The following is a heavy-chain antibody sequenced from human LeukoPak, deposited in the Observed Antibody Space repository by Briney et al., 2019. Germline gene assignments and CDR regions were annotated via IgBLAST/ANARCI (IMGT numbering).Heavy chain of an antibody. Sequence: GASVKVSCKASGGTFSSYAMNWVRQAPGQGLEWMGWINTNTGNPTYAQGFTGRFVFSLDTSVSTAYLQISSLKAEDTAVYYCARDRYCSGGSCHDAFDIWGQGTMVTVSS. J-gene: IGHJ3*02. CDR3: ARDRYCSGGSCHDAFDI. CDR1: GGTFSSYA. D-gene: IGHD2-15*01. V-gene: IGHV7-4-1*02. CDR2: INTNTGNP.